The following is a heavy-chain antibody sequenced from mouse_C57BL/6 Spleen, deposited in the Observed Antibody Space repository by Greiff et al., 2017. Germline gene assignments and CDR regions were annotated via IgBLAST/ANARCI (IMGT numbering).Heavy chain of an antibody. D-gene: IGHD1-1*01. Sequence: QVQLQQSGAELVRPGTSVKVSCKASGYAFTNYLIEWVKQRPGQGLEWIGVINPGSGGTNYNEKFKGKATLTADKSSSTAYMQLSSLTSEDSAVYFCAITTVVDYFDYWGQGTTLTVSS. CDR3: AITTVVDYFDY. J-gene: IGHJ2*01. V-gene: IGHV1-54*01. CDR1: GYAFTNYL. CDR2: INPGSGGT.